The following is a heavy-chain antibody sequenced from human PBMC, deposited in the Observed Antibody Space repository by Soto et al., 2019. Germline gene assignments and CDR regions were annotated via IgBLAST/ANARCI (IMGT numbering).Heavy chain of an antibody. Sequence: GASVKVSCKASGYTFTSYAMHWVRQAPGQRLEWMGWINAGNGNTKYSQKFQGRVTITRDTSASTAYMELSSLRSEDTAVYYCARDCLYDGSGYHNYYYYGMGVCGQGTTVTVSS. CDR2: INAGNGNT. CDR3: ARDCLYDGSGYHNYYYYGMGV. J-gene: IGHJ6*02. V-gene: IGHV1-3*01. D-gene: IGHD3-22*01. CDR1: GYTFTSYA.